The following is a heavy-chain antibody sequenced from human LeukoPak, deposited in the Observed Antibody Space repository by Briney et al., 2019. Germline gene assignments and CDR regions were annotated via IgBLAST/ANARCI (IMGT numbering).Heavy chain of an antibody. CDR3: AKDRNSGTYCDY. V-gene: IGHV3-23*01. D-gene: IGHD1-26*01. Sequence: GGSLRLSCAVSGITLSNYGMSWVRQAPGKGLEWVAGISGSGGGTNYADSVKGRFTISRDNSKNTLYLQMNSLRAEDTAVYYCAKDRNSGTYCDYWGQGTLVTVSS. CDR2: ISGSGGGT. CDR1: GITLSNYG. J-gene: IGHJ4*02.